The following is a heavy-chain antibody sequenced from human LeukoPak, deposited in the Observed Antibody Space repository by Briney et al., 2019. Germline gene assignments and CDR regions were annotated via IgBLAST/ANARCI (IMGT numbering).Heavy chain of an antibody. J-gene: IGHJ1*01. CDR1: GGSISSSSYY. D-gene: IGHD6-13*01. CDR2: IYYSGST. CDR3: ARDMGQQLPPEYFQH. Sequence: PSETLSLTCTVSGGSISSSSYYWGWIRQPPGKGLEWIGSIYYSGSTYYNPSLKSRVTISVDTSKNQFSLKLSSVTAADTAVYYCARDMGQQLPPEYFQHWGQGTLVTVSS. V-gene: IGHV4-39*07.